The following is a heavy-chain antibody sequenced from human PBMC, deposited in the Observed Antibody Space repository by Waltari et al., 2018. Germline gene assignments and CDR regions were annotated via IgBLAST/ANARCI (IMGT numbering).Heavy chain of an antibody. J-gene: IGHJ4*02. CDR2: IGDYNGAT. CDR3: AADSVCGGGSSSYTHEYFDY. D-gene: IGHD2-15*01. V-gene: IGHV1-18*01. Sequence: QVPMARAAVGVPKPRAPARVSRNPYGYFFMFSGIPCPREARGQRREWMGWIGDYNGATKYAEQLHDKLSLTTGVSTTTAYMKLRSLIADDTAIYYCAADSVCGGGSSSYTHEYFDYWGEGTLVTVSS. CDR1: GYFFMFSG.